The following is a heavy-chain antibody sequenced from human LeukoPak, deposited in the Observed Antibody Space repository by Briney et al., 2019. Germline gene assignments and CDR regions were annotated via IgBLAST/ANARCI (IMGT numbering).Heavy chain of an antibody. V-gene: IGHV4-39*07. CDR3: ARWGFDFRFDP. J-gene: IGHJ5*02. D-gene: IGHD3/OR15-3a*01. CDR1: GGSISSSSYY. CDR2: IYYSGST. Sequence: SETLSLTCTVSGGSISSSSYYWGWIRQPPGKGLEWIGSIYYSGSTYYNPSLKSRVTISVDTSKNQFSLKLSSVTAADTAVYYCARWGFDFRFDPWGQGTLVTVSS.